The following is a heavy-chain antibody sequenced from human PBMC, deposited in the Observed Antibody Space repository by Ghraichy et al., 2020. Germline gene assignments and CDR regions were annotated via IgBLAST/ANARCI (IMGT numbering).Heavy chain of an antibody. D-gene: IGHD1-26*01. CDR1: GFTFSSYA. J-gene: IGHJ4*02. CDR3: AKDDIDFRIVGARSDY. V-gene: IGHV3-23*01. Sequence: GGSLRLSCAASGFTFSSYAMSWVRQAPGKGLEWVSAISGSGGSTYYADSVKGRFTISRDNSKNTLYLQMNSLRAEDTAVYYCAKDDIDFRIVGARSDYWGQGTLVTVSS. CDR2: ISGSGGST.